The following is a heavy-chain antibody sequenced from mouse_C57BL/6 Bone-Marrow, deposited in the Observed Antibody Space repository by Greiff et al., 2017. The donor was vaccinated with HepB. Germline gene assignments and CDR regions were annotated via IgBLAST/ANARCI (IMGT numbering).Heavy chain of an antibody. V-gene: IGHV1-62-2*01. CDR3: ARHEGNYSAMDY. CDR2: FYPGSGSI. Sequence: QVQLKESGAELVKPGASVKLSCKASGYTFTEYTIHWVKQRSGQGLEWIGWFYPGSGSIKYNEKFKDKATLTADKSSSTVYMEFSRLTSEDSAVYFCARHEGNYSAMDYWGQGTSVTVSS. CDR1: GYTFTEYT. D-gene: IGHD2-1*01. J-gene: IGHJ4*01.